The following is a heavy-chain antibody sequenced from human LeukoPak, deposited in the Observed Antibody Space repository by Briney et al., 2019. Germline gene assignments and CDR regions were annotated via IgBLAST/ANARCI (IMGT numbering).Heavy chain of an antibody. CDR3: AKDLYYYEH. CDR1: GFTFSSYA. Sequence: KSGGSLRLSCAASGFTFSSYAMSWVRQAPGKGLELVSAISGSGGSTYYADSVKGRFTISRDNSKNTLYLQMNSLRAEDTAVYYCAKDLYYYEHWGQGTLVTVSS. D-gene: IGHD2-15*01. CDR2: ISGSGGST. J-gene: IGHJ4*02. V-gene: IGHV3-23*01.